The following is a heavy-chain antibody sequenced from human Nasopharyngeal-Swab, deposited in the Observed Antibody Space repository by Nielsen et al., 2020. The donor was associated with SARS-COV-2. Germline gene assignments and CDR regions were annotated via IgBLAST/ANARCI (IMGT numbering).Heavy chain of an antibody. V-gene: IGHV3-9*01. CDR3: AKGESLGDY. Sequence: SLKISCAASGFAFDDYAMHWVRQAPGKGLEWVSGISWHSGSIGYADSVKGRFTISRDNAKNSLYLQMNSLRAEDTVLYYCAKGESLGDYWGQGTLVHVSS. CDR2: ISWHSGSI. CDR1: GFAFDDYA. J-gene: IGHJ4*02. D-gene: IGHD1-26*01.